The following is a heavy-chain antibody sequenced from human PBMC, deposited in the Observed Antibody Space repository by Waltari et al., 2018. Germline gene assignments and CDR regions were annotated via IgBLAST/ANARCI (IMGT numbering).Heavy chain of an antibody. Sequence: QVQLQESGPSLVKPSETLSLTCDVSGYVINSGFYWGWIRQPPGKGLEWIATIYHDGTTFYNPSLKSRVTVSMDTSKNQFSLKLGSVTAADTAVYYCSRQVLGYCTSAACRRLESWGQGTLVTVSS. CDR1: GYVINSGFY. D-gene: IGHD2-2*03. CDR3: SRQVLGYCTSAACRRLES. J-gene: IGHJ4*02. V-gene: IGHV4-38-2*01. CDR2: IYHDGTT.